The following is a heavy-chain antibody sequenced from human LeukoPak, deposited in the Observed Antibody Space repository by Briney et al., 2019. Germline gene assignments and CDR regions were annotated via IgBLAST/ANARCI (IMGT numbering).Heavy chain of an antibody. Sequence: PGGSLRLSCAASGFTFSSYSMNWVRQAPGKGLEWVSSISSSSSYIYYADSVKGRFTISRDNAKNSLYLQMNRLRAEDTAVYYCARGGNYDISGYDGYWGQGTLVTVPS. J-gene: IGHJ4*02. D-gene: IGHD3-22*01. V-gene: IGHV3-21*01. CDR2: ISSSSSYI. CDR3: ARGGNYDISGYDGY. CDR1: GFTFSSYS.